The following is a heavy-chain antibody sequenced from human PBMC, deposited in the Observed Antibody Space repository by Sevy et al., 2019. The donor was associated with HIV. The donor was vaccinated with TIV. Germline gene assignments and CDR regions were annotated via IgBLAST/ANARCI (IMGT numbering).Heavy chain of an antibody. CDR1: GGSITSLY. Sequence: SETLSLTCTVSGGSITSLYWNWIRQPPGKGLEWIATIYYNGHINYNPSLKSRVTLSLATSKNQFSLMSSSVTAADTAMYYCAGENAWGRCYSWGQGTLVTVSS. D-gene: IGHD1-26*01. CDR2: IYYNGHI. J-gene: IGHJ4*02. CDR3: AGENAWGRCYS. V-gene: IGHV4-59*11.